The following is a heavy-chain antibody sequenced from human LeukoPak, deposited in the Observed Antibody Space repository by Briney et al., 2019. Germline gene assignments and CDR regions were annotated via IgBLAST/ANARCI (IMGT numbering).Heavy chain of an antibody. Sequence: SVKVSCKASGYTFTGYYIHWVRQAPGQGLEWMGGIIPIFGTANYAQKFQGRVTITADESTSTAYMELSSLRSEDTAVYYCARDNGRVYYYDSSGRYYFDYWGQGTLVTVSS. CDR2: IIPIFGTA. D-gene: IGHD3-22*01. CDR1: GYTFTGYY. CDR3: ARDNGRVYYYDSSGRYYFDY. V-gene: IGHV1-69*13. J-gene: IGHJ4*02.